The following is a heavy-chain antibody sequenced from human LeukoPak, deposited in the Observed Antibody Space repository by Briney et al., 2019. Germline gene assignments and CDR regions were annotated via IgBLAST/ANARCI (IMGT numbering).Heavy chain of an antibody. CDR2: ISYDGSNK. D-gene: IGHD3-3*01. J-gene: IGHJ4*02. CDR1: GFTFSSYA. V-gene: IGHV3-30-3*01. Sequence: GRSLRLSCAASGFTFSSYAMHWVRQAPGKGLEWVAVISYDGSNKYYADSVKGRFTISRDNSKNTLYLQMNSLRAEDTAVYYCARDSAGFWSGYSPLDYWGQGTLVTVSS. CDR3: ARDSAGFWSGYSPLDY.